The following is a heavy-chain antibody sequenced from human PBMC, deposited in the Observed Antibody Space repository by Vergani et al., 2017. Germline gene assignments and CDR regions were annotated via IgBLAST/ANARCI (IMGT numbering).Heavy chain of an antibody. CDR2: INHSGST. J-gene: IGHJ6*02. Sequence: QVQLQQWGAGLLKPSETLSLTCAVYGGSFSGYYWSWIRQPPGKGLERIGEINHSGSTNYNPSLKSRVTISVDTSKNQFSLKLSSVTAADTAVYYCARARGYCSSTSCYAGYYYYYYGMDVWGQGTTVTVSS. CDR1: GGSFSGYY. D-gene: IGHD2-2*03. CDR3: ARARGYCSSTSCYAGYYYYYYGMDV. V-gene: IGHV4-34*01.